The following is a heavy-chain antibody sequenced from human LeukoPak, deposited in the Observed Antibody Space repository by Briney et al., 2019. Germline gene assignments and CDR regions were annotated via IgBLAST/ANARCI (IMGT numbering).Heavy chain of an antibody. J-gene: IGHJ4*02. V-gene: IGHV3-7*03. D-gene: IGHD1-26*01. CDR3: ARARNSGSYISPAFH. CDR1: GFTFSNYW. CDR2: IKQDGSEK. Sequence: PGGSLRLSCAASGFTFSNYWMSWVRQAPGKGLEWVANIKQDGSEKYYVDSVKGRFTISRDNAKNSLYLQMNSLRAEDTAVYYCARARNSGSYISPAFHWGQGTLVTVSS.